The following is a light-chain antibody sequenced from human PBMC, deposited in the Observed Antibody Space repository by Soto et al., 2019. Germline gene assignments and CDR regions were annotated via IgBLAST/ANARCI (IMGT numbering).Light chain of an antibody. V-gene: IGKV3-20*01. Sequence: DTVLTQSPGTLSLTSGERATLSCRASQSLNRRYLAWYQQKPGQAPRLLIYGGSSRATGIPVRFSGSGSETDFTLTITRLEPEDFAVYYCQQYSSSRTFGQGTKVDI. CDR2: GGS. J-gene: IGKJ1*01. CDR3: QQYSSSRT. CDR1: QSLNRRY.